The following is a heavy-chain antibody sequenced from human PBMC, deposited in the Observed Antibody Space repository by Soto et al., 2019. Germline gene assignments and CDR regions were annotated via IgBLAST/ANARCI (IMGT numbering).Heavy chain of an antibody. CDR1: GGTFSSFL. CDR3: ILDCTSMSCYGYLGVDV. J-gene: IGHJ6*02. D-gene: IGHD2-2*01. V-gene: IGHV1-69*01. CDR2: IISVFGTA. Sequence: QVQLVQSGAEVKTPGSSVKVSCKASGGTFSSFLMGWVRQAPGQGLEWMGGIISVFGTATYAQKFQGRVTITADDSTSTVYMELSGLKSEDTAVYYCILDCTSMSCYGYLGVDVWGQGTTVTVSS.